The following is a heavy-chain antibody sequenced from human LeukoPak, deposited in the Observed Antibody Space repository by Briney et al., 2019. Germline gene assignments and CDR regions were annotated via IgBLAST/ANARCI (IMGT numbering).Heavy chain of an antibody. CDR3: GSSYTYSSSLDY. CDR1: GGTFSSYA. Sequence: SVKVSCKASGGTFSSYAISWVRQAPGQGLEWMGRIIPILGIANYAQKFQGRVTITADKSTSTAYMELSSLRSEDTAVYYCGSSYTYSSSLDYWGQGTLVTVSS. D-gene: IGHD6-13*01. J-gene: IGHJ4*02. V-gene: IGHV1-69*04. CDR2: IIPILGIA.